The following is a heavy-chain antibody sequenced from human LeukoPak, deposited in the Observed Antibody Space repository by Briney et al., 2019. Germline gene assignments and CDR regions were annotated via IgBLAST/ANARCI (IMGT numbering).Heavy chain of an antibody. Sequence: SETLSLACAVYGGSFSGYYWSWIRQPPGKGLEWIGYISSTGSTYYNPSLKSRLSISLDTSKNQFSLNLSSVTAADTAVFYCARLGVTQDAFDIWGQGTMVTVSS. D-gene: IGHD3-10*01. J-gene: IGHJ3*02. CDR2: ISSTGST. V-gene: IGHV4-34*11. CDR1: GGSFSGYY. CDR3: ARLGVTQDAFDI.